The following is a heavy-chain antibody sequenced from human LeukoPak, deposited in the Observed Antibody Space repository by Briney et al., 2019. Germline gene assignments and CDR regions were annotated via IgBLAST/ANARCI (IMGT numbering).Heavy chain of an antibody. CDR3: ARALSQGAGAAVPSAPIDY. J-gene: IGHJ4*02. CDR2: TSYDGSSE. CDR1: GLTFSDYV. D-gene: IGHD2-2*01. V-gene: IGHV3-30-3*01. Sequence: GGSLRLSCAASGLTFSDYVLYWVRQAPGKGPEWVAVTSYDGSSEYYTDSVKGRFTVSRDNSRSTLYLRMNSLRVEDTGVYYCARALSQGAGAAVPSAPIDYWGQGTLVTVSS.